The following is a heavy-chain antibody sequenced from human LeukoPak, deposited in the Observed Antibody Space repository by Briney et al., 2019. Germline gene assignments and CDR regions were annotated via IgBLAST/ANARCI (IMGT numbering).Heavy chain of an antibody. CDR2: ISWNSGSI. Sequence: GGSLRLSCAASGFTFDDYAMHWVRQAPGKGLEWVSGISWNSGSIGYADSVKGRFTISRDNAKNSLYLQMNSLRAEDTALYYCAKDVSEYGSGSYTPSWFDPWGQGTLVTVSS. V-gene: IGHV3-9*01. D-gene: IGHD3-10*01. CDR1: GFTFDDYA. CDR3: AKDVSEYGSGSYTPSWFDP. J-gene: IGHJ5*02.